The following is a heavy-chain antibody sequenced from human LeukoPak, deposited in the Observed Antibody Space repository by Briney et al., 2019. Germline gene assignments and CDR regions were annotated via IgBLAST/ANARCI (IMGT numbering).Heavy chain of an antibody. CDR1: GFTFSDYY. CDR3: ARDSSATGWYFDL. Sequence: GGSLRLSCAASGFTFSDYYMSWIRQAPGKGLEWVSYISSSSSTIYYADSVKGRFTISRDNAKNSLYLQMNSLRAEDTAVYYCARDSSATGWYFDLCGRGTLVTVSS. CDR2: ISSSSSTI. J-gene: IGHJ2*01. V-gene: IGHV3-11*04.